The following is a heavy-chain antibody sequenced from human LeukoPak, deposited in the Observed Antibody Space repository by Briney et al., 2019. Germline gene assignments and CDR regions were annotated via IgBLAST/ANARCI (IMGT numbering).Heavy chain of an antibody. CDR2: ISRLGDTI. J-gene: IGHJ4*02. CDR3: ARVRRGGDSRYFDY. Sequence: PGGSLRLSCPASGFTFPDYLMGWLRQAPGKGLEWVSHISRLGDTIDYADSVKGRFTISRDNDKNSLYLQMNSLRAEDTAVYFCARVRRGGDSRYFDYWGQGALVTVSS. D-gene: IGHD2-21*02. CDR1: GFTFPDYL. V-gene: IGHV3-11*01.